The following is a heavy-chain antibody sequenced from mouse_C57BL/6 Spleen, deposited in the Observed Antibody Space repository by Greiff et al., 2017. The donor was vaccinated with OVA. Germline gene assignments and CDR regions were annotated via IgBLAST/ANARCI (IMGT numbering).Heavy chain of an antibody. V-gene: IGHV2-2*01. D-gene: IGHD2-4*01. CDR1: GFSLTSYG. Sequence: VKLVESGPGLVQPSQSLSITCTVSGFSLTSYGVHWVRQSPGKGLEWLGVIWSGGSTDYNAAFISRLSISKDNSKSQVFFKMNSLQADDTAIYYCARTYDYSAYAMDYWGQGTSVTVSS. J-gene: IGHJ4*01. CDR3: ARTYDYSAYAMDY. CDR2: IWSGGST.